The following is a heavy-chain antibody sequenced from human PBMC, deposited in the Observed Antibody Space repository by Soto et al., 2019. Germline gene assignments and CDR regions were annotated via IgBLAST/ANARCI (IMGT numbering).Heavy chain of an antibody. J-gene: IGHJ3*02. Sequence: ASVKVSCKASGYTFTDFYMHWVRQAPGQGLEWMGWISAYNGNTNYAQKLQGRVTMTTDTSTSTAYMELRSLRSDDTAVYYCARDILTAQGTFDIWGQGTMVTVSS. CDR1: GYTFTDFY. CDR2: ISAYNGNT. D-gene: IGHD3-9*01. V-gene: IGHV1-18*04. CDR3: ARDILTAQGTFDI.